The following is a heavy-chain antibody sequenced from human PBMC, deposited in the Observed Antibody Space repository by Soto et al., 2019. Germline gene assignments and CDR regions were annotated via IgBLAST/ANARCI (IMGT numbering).Heavy chain of an antibody. CDR3: ARVDAIAVDDGFDS. Sequence: GASVKVSCKASGYTFTSYGISWVRQAPGQGLEWMGWISAYNGNTNYAQKLQGRVTMTTDTSTSTAYMELRSLRSDDTAVYYCARVDAIAVDDGFDSWGQGTLVTVSS. D-gene: IGHD6-19*01. CDR1: GYTFTSYG. V-gene: IGHV1-18*01. CDR2: ISAYNGNT. J-gene: IGHJ4*02.